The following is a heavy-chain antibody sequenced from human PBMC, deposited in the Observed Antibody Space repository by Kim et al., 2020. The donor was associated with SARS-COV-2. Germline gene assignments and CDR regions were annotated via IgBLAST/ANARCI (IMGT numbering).Heavy chain of an antibody. J-gene: IGHJ6*01. CDR1: GGSISSGYYY. CDR3: ARGGNSRWPDYYSGMDV. V-gene: IGHV4-30-4*01. CDR2: IYYSGST. D-gene: IGHD2-21*02. Sequence: SETLSLTCTVSGGSISSGYYYWSWIRHPPGQGLAWIGYIYYSGSTYYNPSLKSRVTISVDTSKNQFSLKLSSVTAADTAVLFLARGGNSRWPDYYSGMDV.